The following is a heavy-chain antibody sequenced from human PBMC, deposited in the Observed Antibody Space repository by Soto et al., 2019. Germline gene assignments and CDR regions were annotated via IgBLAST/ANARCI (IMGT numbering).Heavy chain of an antibody. CDR1: GFTFSSYS. Sequence: GGSLRLSCAASGFTFSSYSMNWVRQAPGKGLEWVSYISSSSSTIDYADTVKGRFTISRDNAKNSLYLQMNSLRDEDTAVYYCARDHYDYDFWSGYQEGMDVWGQGTTVTVSS. J-gene: IGHJ6*02. V-gene: IGHV3-48*02. D-gene: IGHD3-3*01. CDR3: ARDHYDYDFWSGYQEGMDV. CDR2: ISSSSSTI.